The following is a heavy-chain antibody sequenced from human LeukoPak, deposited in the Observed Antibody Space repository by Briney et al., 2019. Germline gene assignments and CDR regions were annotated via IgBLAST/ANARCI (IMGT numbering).Heavy chain of an antibody. V-gene: IGHV3-21*01. Sequence: PGGSLRLSCAASGFSFSTYRMHWVRQAPGEGLEWVSSISTGSTYVYYADSVKGRFTISRDKTKNSLYLQMNTLRAEDTAVYYCARGGRTTWHGMDVWGQGTTVTVSS. CDR3: ARGGRTTWHGMDV. CDR2: ISTGSTYV. J-gene: IGHJ6*02. CDR1: GFSFSTYR. D-gene: IGHD4-17*01.